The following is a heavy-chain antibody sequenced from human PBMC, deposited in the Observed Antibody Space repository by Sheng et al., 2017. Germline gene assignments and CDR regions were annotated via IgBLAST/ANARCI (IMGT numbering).Heavy chain of an antibody. V-gene: IGHV4-61*09. CDR2: SLSVGLP. Sequence: QVQLQESGPGLVKPLTDPCPSPALSLVAPSTLVVPTGVGSGSPPGRDWSGLGISLSVGLPVTIPLPQERVTIXKDTSKNQFSLKLTSMTAADTAVYYCARGQRVAPPEIWGQGTLVTVSS. CDR3: ARGQRVAPPEI. J-gene: IGHJ4*02. CDR1: VAPSTLVVPT.